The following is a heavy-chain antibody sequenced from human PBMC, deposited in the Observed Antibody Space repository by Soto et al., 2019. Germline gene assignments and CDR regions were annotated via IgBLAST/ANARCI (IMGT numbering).Heavy chain of an antibody. D-gene: IGHD3-10*01. CDR2: MNPNSGNT. Sequence: ASVKVSCMASVYTFTSYDINWVRQANRQGLEWMGWMNPNSGNTGYAQKFQGRVTMTRNTSISTAYMELSSLRSEDTAVYYCARNNREVLLWFGESPHAFDIWGQGTMVTVSS. J-gene: IGHJ3*02. CDR1: VYTFTSYD. V-gene: IGHV1-8*01. CDR3: ARNNREVLLWFGESPHAFDI.